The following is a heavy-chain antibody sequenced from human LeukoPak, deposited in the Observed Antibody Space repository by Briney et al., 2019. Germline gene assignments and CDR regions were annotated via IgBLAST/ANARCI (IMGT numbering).Heavy chain of an antibody. CDR2: IYYSGST. CDR1: GGSISSYY. Sequence: SETLSLTCTVSGGSISSYYWSWIRQPPGKGLEWIGYIYYSGSTNYNPSLKSRVTISVDTSKNQFSLKLSSVTAADTAVYYCAREGYCSSTSCHHLDYWGQGTLVTVSS. CDR3: AREGYCSSTSCHHLDY. D-gene: IGHD2-2*01. J-gene: IGHJ4*02. V-gene: IGHV4-59*01.